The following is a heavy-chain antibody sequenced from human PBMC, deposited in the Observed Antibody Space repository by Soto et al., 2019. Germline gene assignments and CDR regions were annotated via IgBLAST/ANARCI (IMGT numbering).Heavy chain of an antibody. V-gene: IGHV3-7*03. J-gene: IGHJ4*02. Sequence: GGSLRLSCAASGFTLSNYWLTWVRQAPGKGLEWVANINKDGCQKNYVASVKGRCTIARDNGQNSLSLQINSLRVEETAVYYCVRELGLAYWGQGALVTVSS. CDR3: VRELGLAY. D-gene: IGHD7-27*01. CDR1: GFTLSNYW. CDR2: INKDGCQK.